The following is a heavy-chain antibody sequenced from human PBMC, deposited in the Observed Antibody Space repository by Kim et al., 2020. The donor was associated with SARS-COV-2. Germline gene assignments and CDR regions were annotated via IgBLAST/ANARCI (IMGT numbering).Heavy chain of an antibody. V-gene: IGHV3-23*01. CDR3: AKWGLTDYYDSSGYYRPGGRTDYFDY. CDR2: ISGSGGST. CDR1: GFTFSSYA. D-gene: IGHD3-22*01. Sequence: GGSLRLSCAASGFTFSSYAMSWVRQAPGKGLEWVSAISGSGGSTYYADSVKGRFTISRDNSKNTLYLQMNSLRAEDTAVYYCAKWGLTDYYDSSGYYRPGGRTDYFDYWDQGTLVTVSS. J-gene: IGHJ4*02.